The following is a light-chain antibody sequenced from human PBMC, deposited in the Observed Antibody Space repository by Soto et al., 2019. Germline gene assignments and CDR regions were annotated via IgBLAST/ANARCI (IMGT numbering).Light chain of an antibody. V-gene: IGKV4-1*01. CDR3: QQYYSSPHT. CDR2: WAS. CDR1: QSVLYSSNNKNY. Sequence: DIVMTQSPDSLAVSLGERATINCKSSQSVLYSSNNKNYLAWYQQKPGQPPMLLFYWASTRESGVPDRCSGSGSGTDFTLTISSLQAEDVAFYYCQQYYSSPHTFGQGTKLEIK. J-gene: IGKJ2*01.